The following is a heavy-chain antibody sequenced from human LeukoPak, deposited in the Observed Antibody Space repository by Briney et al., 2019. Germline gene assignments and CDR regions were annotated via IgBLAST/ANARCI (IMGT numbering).Heavy chain of an antibody. D-gene: IGHD5-12*01. CDR2: IRYDGSNK. CDR3: AKDGAESGYDPYFDY. CDR1: GFTFSSYG. Sequence: GGSLRLSCAASGFTFSSYGMHWVRQAPGKGLEWVAFIRYDGSNKYYADSVKGRFTISRDNSKNTLYLQMNSLRAEDTAVYYCAKDGAESGYDPYFDYWGQGTLVTVSS. J-gene: IGHJ4*02. V-gene: IGHV3-30*02.